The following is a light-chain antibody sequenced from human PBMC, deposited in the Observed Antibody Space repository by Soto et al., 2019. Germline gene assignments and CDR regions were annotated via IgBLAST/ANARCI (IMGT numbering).Light chain of an antibody. J-gene: IGKJ4*01. CDR1: QSTANW. V-gene: IGKV1-5*01. CDR2: DAS. Sequence: IQMTQFPATLTASVGDRVTITCRASQSTANWLAWYQQKPGKAPKVVIYDASSLGSGVPSRFSGSGSGTEFTLTISSLQPDDFATYYCQQRVNRVTFGGGTKVDIK. CDR3: QQRVNRVT.